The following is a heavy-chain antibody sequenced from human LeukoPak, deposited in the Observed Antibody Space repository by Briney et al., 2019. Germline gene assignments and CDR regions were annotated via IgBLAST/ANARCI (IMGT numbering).Heavy chain of an antibody. CDR2: ISSTSSAI. V-gene: IGHV3-48*04. D-gene: IGHD3-16*01. CDR1: GFKFSSFS. Sequence: GGSLRLSCTASGFKFSSFSMNRARQAPGKGLEWLSYISSTSSAIYYADSVKGRFTISRDNAKNSLYLQMDSLRAEDTAIYYCARVIGSYGDSAYWGQGTLVTVSS. CDR3: ARVIGSYGDSAY. J-gene: IGHJ4*02.